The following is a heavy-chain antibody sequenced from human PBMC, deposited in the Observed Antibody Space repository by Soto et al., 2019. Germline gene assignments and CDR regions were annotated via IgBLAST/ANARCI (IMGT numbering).Heavy chain of an antibody. J-gene: IGHJ6*02. Sequence: ASVKVSCKASGGTFSSYAISWVRQAPGQGLEWMGGIIPIFGTANYAQKFQGRVTITADKSTSTDYMELSSLRSEDTAVYYCARNRGPEDYYGMDVWGQGTTVTVSS. CDR2: IIPIFGTA. CDR1: GGTFSSYA. D-gene: IGHD1-26*01. CDR3: ARNRGPEDYYGMDV. V-gene: IGHV1-69*06.